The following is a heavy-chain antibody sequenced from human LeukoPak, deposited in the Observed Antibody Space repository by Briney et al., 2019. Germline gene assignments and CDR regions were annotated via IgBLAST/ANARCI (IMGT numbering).Heavy chain of an antibody. J-gene: IGHJ3*02. Sequence: SETLSLTCAVYGGSFSGYYWSWIRQPPGKGLEWIGEINHSGSTNYNPSLKSRVTISVDTTKNQFSLKLSSVTAADTAVYYCARGYSGYALPFDIWGQGTMVTVSS. CDR2: INHSGST. CDR3: ARGYSGYALPFDI. D-gene: IGHD5-12*01. V-gene: IGHV4-34*01. CDR1: GGSFSGYY.